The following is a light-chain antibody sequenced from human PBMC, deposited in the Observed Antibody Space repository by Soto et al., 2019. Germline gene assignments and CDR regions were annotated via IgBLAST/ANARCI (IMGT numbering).Light chain of an antibody. J-gene: IGLJ2*01. Sequence: QSALTQPASVSGSPGQSITISCTGNSSDVGSYNLVSWYQQPPGKAPKLMNYEVSKRSSVVSNRFSGSKSGNTASLTSSGLQADDEADYYCCSYAGSSTVVFGGGTKLTVL. CDR2: EVS. CDR3: CSYAGSSTVV. CDR1: SSDVGSYNL. V-gene: IGLV2-23*02.